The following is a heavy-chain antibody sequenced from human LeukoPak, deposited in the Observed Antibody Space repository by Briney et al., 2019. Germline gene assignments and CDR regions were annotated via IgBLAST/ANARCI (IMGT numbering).Heavy chain of an antibody. CDR1: GFTFSSYA. D-gene: IGHD5-12*01. CDR3: ARKYSGFDY. CDR2: IYGNGATT. J-gene: IGHJ4*02. Sequence: GGSLRLSCAVSGFTFSSYAMNWVRQAPGKGLEWVSIIYGNGATTDCADSVKGRFTISRDDSKNTLYLQMNSLRAEDTAVYYCARKYSGFDYWGQGTLVTVSS. V-gene: IGHV3-23*01.